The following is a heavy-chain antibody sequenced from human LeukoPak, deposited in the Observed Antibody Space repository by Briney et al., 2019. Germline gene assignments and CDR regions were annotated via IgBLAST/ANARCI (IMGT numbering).Heavy chain of an antibody. Sequence: PGGSLRLSCAASGFTVSSKYMSWVRQAPGKGLEWVSAISGSGGRTYYADSVKGRFTISRDNSKNTLYLQMNSLRAEDTAVYYCARSRGDYMSDAFDIWGQGTMVTVSS. CDR1: GFTVSSKY. J-gene: IGHJ3*02. D-gene: IGHD4-17*01. CDR3: ARSRGDYMSDAFDI. V-gene: IGHV3-23*01. CDR2: ISGSGGRT.